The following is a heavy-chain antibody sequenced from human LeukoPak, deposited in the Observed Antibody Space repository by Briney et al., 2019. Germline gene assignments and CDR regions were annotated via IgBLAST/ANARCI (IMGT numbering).Heavy chain of an antibody. CDR2: ISSSGSTI. CDR3: ARGIVVVTAIMVSEYFQH. D-gene: IGHD2-21*02. V-gene: IGHV3-48*03. Sequence: GGSLRLSCAASGSTFSSYEMNWVRQAPGKGLEWVSYISSSGSTIYYADSVKGQFTISRDNAKNSLYLQMNSLRAEDTAVYYCARGIVVVTAIMVSEYFQHWGQGTLVTVSS. J-gene: IGHJ1*01. CDR1: GSTFSSYE.